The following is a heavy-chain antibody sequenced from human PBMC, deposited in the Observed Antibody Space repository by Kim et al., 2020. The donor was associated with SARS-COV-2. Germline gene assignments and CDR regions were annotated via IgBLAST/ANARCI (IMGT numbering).Heavy chain of an antibody. CDR1: GFTFSSYW. Sequence: GGSLRLSCAASGFTFSSYWMSWVRQAPGKGLEWVANIKQDGSEKYYVDSVKGRFTISRDNAKNSLYLQMNSLRAEDTAVYYCARGEGSSWYGEFDYWGQGTLVTVSS. CDR2: IKQDGSEK. CDR3: ARGEGSSWYGEFDY. V-gene: IGHV3-7*01. D-gene: IGHD6-13*01. J-gene: IGHJ4*02.